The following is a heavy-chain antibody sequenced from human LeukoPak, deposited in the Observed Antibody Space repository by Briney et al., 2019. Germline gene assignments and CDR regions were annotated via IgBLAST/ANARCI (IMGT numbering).Heavy chain of an antibody. Sequence: GASVKVSCKASGGTFSSYAISWVRQAPGQGLEWMGGIIPIFGTANYAQKFQGRVTITTDESTSTAYMELSSLRSEYTAVYYCARDSKRNYDFWSGYYNYYYYYMDVWGKGTTVTVSS. V-gene: IGHV1-69*05. CDR1: GGTFSSYA. CDR2: IIPIFGTA. D-gene: IGHD3-3*01. J-gene: IGHJ6*03. CDR3: ARDSKRNYDFWSGYYNYYYYYMDV.